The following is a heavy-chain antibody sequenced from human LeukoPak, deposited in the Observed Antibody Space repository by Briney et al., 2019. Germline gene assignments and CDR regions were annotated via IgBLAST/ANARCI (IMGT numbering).Heavy chain of an antibody. CDR3: TRDFFGIDY. J-gene: IGHJ4*02. CDR2: ISSDGTGT. Sequence: PGGSLRLSCAASGFIFTHYWTHWVRQAPGKGPVWVSYISSDGTGTNYADSVKGRFTISRDNAKNTVYLQMNSLRAEDTAVYYCTRDFFGIDYWGQGTLVTVSS. CDR1: GFIFTHYW. V-gene: IGHV3-74*01. D-gene: IGHD3-3*01.